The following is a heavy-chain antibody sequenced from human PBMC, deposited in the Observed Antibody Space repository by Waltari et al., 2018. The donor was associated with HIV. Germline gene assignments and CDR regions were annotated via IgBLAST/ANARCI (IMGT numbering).Heavy chain of an antibody. J-gene: IGHJ3*02. CDR3: ARPLPGGVYDSSGYYSPYAFDI. V-gene: IGHV4-39*07. CDR2: IYYSGST. D-gene: IGHD3-22*01. Sequence: QLQLQESGPGLVKPSETLSLTCTVSGGSISSSSYYWGWIRQPPGKGLEWIGSIYYSGSTYYNPSLKSRVTISVDTSKNQFSLKLSSVTAADTAVYYCARPLPGGVYDSSGYYSPYAFDIWGQGTMVTVSS. CDR1: GGSISSSSYY.